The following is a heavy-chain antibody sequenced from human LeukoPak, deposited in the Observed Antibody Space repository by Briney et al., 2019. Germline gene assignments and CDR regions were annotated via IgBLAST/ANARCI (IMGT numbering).Heavy chain of an antibody. CDR1: GFSFNNYA. CDR3: AKGAYDYIEIAYFDY. V-gene: IGHV3-23*01. Sequence: GGSLRLSCVASGFSFNNYAMNWVRQAPGKGLEWVSLIIGSSGSTFYADSVKGRFTISRDKSKNTLYLQMNSLRAEDTAVYYCAKGAYDYIEIAYFDYWRQGSLVTGSS. J-gene: IGHJ4*02. CDR2: IIGSSGST. D-gene: IGHD5-12*01.